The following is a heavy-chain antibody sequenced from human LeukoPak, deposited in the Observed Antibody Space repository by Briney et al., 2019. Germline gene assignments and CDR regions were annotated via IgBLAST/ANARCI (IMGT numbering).Heavy chain of an antibody. CDR2: ISSSSSYI. J-gene: IGHJ5*02. V-gene: IGHV3-21*01. CDR1: GFTFSSYS. CDR3: ARASGYSSSWYVDWFDP. D-gene: IGHD6-13*01. Sequence: GGSLRLSCAASGFTFSSYSMNWVRQAPGKGLEWVSSISSSSSYIYYADSVKGRFTISRDNAKNSLYLQMDSLRAEDTAVYYCARASGYSSSWYVDWFDPWGQGTLVTVSS.